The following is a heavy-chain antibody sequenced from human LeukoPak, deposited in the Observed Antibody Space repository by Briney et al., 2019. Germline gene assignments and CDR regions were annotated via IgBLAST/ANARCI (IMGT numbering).Heavy chain of an antibody. CDR3: ARARNYDILTGYYY. CDR1: GYTFTSYA. D-gene: IGHD3-9*01. V-gene: IGHV1-3*01. Sequence: ASVKVSCKASGYTFTSYAMHWVRQAPGQRLEWMGWINAGNGNTKYSQKFQGRVTITRDTSASTAYIELSSLRSEDTAVYYCARARNYDILTGYYYWGQGTLVTVSS. J-gene: IGHJ4*02. CDR2: INAGNGNT.